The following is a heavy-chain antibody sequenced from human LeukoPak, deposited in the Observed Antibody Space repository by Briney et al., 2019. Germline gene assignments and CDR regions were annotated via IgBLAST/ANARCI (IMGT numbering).Heavy chain of an antibody. CDR3: ARPSQLVMGISIGLFDH. CDR1: GSTFIDYS. CDR2: IHPADSHT. Sequence: PGASLKISCKGSGSTFIDYSIAWVRQLPGKGLEWMGFIHPADSHTTYSPSFQGQVTFSADKSTNTAYLQWSSLKASDTAMYYCARPSQLVMGISIGLFDHWGRGTLVTVSS. D-gene: IGHD3-22*01. V-gene: IGHV5-51*01. J-gene: IGHJ4*02.